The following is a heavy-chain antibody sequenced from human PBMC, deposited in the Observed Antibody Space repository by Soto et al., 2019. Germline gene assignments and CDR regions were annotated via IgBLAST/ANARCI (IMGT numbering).Heavy chain of an antibody. CDR2: VYYSGST. CDR1: GASISSSY. D-gene: IGHD3-22*01. Sequence: SDTLSLTCTVSGASISSSYWSWIRQSPGKGLEWIGYVYYSGSTNYNPSLKSRVTISVDTSKNQFSLKLRFVTAADTAVYYCARGYYDSRGQSNTFDIWGQGTMVTVSS. J-gene: IGHJ3*02. V-gene: IGHV4-59*01. CDR3: ARGYYDSRGQSNTFDI.